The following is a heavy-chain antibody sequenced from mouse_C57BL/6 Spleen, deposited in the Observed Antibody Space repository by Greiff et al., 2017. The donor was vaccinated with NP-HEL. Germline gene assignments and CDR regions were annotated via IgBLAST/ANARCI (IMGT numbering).Heavy chain of an antibody. Sequence: VKLMESGAELARPGASVKLSCKASGYTFTSYGISWVKQRTGQGLEWIGEIYPRSGNTYYNEKFKGKATLTADKSSSTAYMELRSLTSEDSAVYFCARKTGTGYFDVWGTGTTVTVSS. J-gene: IGHJ1*03. CDR3: ARKTGTGYFDV. CDR1: GYTFTSYG. V-gene: IGHV1-81*01. D-gene: IGHD4-1*01. CDR2: IYPRSGNT.